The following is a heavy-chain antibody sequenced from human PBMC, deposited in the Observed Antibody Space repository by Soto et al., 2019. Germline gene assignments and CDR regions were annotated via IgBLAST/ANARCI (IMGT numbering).Heavy chain of an antibody. CDR2: IYYSGST. Sequence: SETLSLTCTVSGGSISSYYWSWIRQPPGKGLEWIGYIYYSGSTNYNPSLKSRVTISVATSKNQFSLKLSSVTAADTAVYYCARVAGEVAATRFLWWFDPWGQGTLVTVSS. CDR1: GGSISSYY. D-gene: IGHD2-15*01. V-gene: IGHV4-59*01. CDR3: ARVAGEVAATRFLWWFDP. J-gene: IGHJ5*02.